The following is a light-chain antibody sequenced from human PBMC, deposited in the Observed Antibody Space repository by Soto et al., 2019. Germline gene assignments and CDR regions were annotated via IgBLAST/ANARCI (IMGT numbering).Light chain of an antibody. V-gene: IGKV1-39*01. CDR3: QQSYSTPRT. CDR1: QSISSY. CDR2: AAS. Sequence: DIQMTQSPSSLSASVGDRVTISCRASQSISSYLYWFQQKPGKAPKVLISAASSLQSGVPSRFSGSGSGTDFTLTISSLQPEDFVTYYCQQSYSTPRTFGQGTKVEIK. J-gene: IGKJ1*01.